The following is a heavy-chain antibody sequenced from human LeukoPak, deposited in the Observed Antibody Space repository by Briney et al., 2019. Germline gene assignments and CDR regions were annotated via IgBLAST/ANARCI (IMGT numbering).Heavy chain of an antibody. D-gene: IGHD3-22*01. V-gene: IGHV3-48*03. Sequence: GGSLRLSCAASGFTFCSYEMNWVRQATGKGLEWVSYISSSGNTIYYAGSVKGRFTLSRDNAKNSLSLKKNSLRAEDTAVYYCERERSGSENFDYWGQGTLVTVSS. J-gene: IGHJ4*02. CDR3: ERERSGSENFDY. CDR1: GFTFCSYE. CDR2: ISSSGNTI.